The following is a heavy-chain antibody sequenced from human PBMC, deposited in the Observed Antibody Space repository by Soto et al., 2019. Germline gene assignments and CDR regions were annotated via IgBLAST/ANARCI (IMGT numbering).Heavy chain of an antibody. D-gene: IGHD6-19*01. V-gene: IGHV1-69*12. CDR2: IIPIFGTA. J-gene: IGHJ3*02. CDR1: GGTFSSYA. CDR3: ATVGWLVLQDAFDI. Sequence: QVQLVQSGAEVKKPGSSVKVSCKASGGTFSSYAISWVRQAPGQGLEWMGGIIPIFGTANYAQKFQGRVTITADESTSTAYMELSNLRSEDTAVYYCATVGWLVLQDAFDIWGQGTMVTVSS.